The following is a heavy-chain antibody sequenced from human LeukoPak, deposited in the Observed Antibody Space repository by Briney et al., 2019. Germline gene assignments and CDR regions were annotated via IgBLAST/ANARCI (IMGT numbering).Heavy chain of an antibody. CDR2: ITNTGIYI. Sequence: GGSLRLSCAASGFTFSTYTMNWVRQAPGKGLEWVSSITNTGIYIHYADSVKGRLTISRDNAKNSLFLQINSLRAEDTAVYYCTRDGVTTDNYYYYMDVWGKGTTVTVSS. J-gene: IGHJ6*03. V-gene: IGHV3-21*06. D-gene: IGHD4-17*01. CDR1: GFTFSTYT. CDR3: TRDGVTTDNYYYYMDV.